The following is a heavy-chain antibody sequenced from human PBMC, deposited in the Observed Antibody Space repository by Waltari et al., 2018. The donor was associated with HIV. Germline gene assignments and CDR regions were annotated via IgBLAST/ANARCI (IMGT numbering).Heavy chain of an antibody. Sequence: QLVESGGGVVHPGGSLTLSGAASGFTFSASAIHWVRQAPGKGLEWVGRIRNRVNNYAATYSASASGRFIISRDDSNYKAFLQMTSLTADDTALYYCTSLEGPRLGDSSLFGSWGQGTLVTVSS. D-gene: IGHD3-16*02. CDR2: IRNRVNNYAA. CDR3: TSLEGPRLGDSSLFGS. V-gene: IGHV3-73*01. CDR1: GFTFSASA. J-gene: IGHJ5*02.